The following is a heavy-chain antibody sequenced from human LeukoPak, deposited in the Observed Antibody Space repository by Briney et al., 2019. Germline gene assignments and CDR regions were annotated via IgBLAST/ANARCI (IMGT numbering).Heavy chain of an antibody. CDR3: ARGSWGTIFGVVIHNWFDP. D-gene: IGHD3-3*01. CDR1: GGSISSYY. V-gene: IGHV4-59*01. Sequence: SETLSLTCTVSGGSISSYYWSWIRQPPGKGLEWIAYIYYSGSTNYNPSFKSRVTISVDTSKNQFSLKLSSVTAADTAVYYCARGSWGTIFGVVIHNWFDPWGQGTLVTVSS. J-gene: IGHJ5*02. CDR2: IYYSGST.